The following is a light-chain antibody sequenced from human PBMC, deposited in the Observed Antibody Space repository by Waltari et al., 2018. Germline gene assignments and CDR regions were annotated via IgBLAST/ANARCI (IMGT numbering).Light chain of an antibody. Sequence: QSALTQPASVSGSPGQSITISCTGTSSDVGGYNYVSWYQQHPGKAPKLMIYDVSNRPSGVSNRVSGSKSGHTASLTISALQAEDEADYYCSSYTSSSTPVVVGGGTKLTGL. CDR3: SSYTSSSTPVV. J-gene: IGLJ2*01. CDR2: DVS. CDR1: SSDVGGYNY. V-gene: IGLV2-14*01.